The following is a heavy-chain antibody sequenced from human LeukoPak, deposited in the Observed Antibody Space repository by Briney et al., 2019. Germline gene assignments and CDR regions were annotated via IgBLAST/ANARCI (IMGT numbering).Heavy chain of an antibody. CDR1: GGSISSSSYY. Sequence: PSETPSLTCTVSGGSISSSSYYWGWIRQPPGKGLEWIGSIYYSGSTYYNPSLKSRVTISVDTSKNQFSLKLSSVTAADTAVYYCARHMFGEYDYWGQGTLVTVSS. V-gene: IGHV4-39*01. J-gene: IGHJ4*02. CDR2: IYYSGST. D-gene: IGHD3-10*02. CDR3: ARHMFGEYDY.